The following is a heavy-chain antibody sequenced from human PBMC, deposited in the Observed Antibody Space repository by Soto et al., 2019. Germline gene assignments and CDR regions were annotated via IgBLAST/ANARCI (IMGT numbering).Heavy chain of an antibody. CDR1: GYTFTSHG. Sequence: ASVKVSCKTSGYTFTSHGISWVRWAPGRGLEWMGWISAYNGDTKYAQSVRYTVSMTTGTPTAAAYIELRSLRFDDTSIYFCARALSQPDYLDVFDFWGQGTPVTVSS. CDR3: ARALSQPDYLDVFDF. V-gene: IGHV1-18*04. CDR2: ISAYNGDT. D-gene: IGHD3-10*01. J-gene: IGHJ4*02.